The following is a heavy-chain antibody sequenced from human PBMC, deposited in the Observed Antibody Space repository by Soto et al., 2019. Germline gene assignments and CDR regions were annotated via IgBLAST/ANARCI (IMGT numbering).Heavy chain of an antibody. CDR1: GFTLSDSA. CDR3: GSSSSGWDVEN. CDR2: MRSKGNNYAT. J-gene: IGHJ4*02. D-gene: IGHD6-19*01. Sequence: EVQLVESGGGLVQPGGSLKLSCAASGFTLSDSAVLWVRQTSGKGLEWLGRMRSKGNNYATVYVASVKGRLTISRDDSKNMAYLQMDSLKTEDTAVYYCGSSSSGWDVENWGQGTLVTVSS. V-gene: IGHV3-73*01.